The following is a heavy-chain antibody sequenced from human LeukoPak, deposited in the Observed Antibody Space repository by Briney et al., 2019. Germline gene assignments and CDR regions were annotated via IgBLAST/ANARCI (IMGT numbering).Heavy chain of an antibody. CDR1: GFTFSSYA. J-gene: IGHJ3*02. V-gene: IGHV3-23*01. D-gene: IGHD3-22*01. CDR3: AIPQNGVVIDGPAFDI. CDR2: ISGSGGST. Sequence: PGGSLRLSCAASGFTFSSYAMSWVRQAPGKGLEWVSAISGSGGSTYYADSVKGRFTISRDNSKNTLYLQMNSLRAEDTAVYYCAIPQNGVVIDGPAFDIWGQGTMVTVSS.